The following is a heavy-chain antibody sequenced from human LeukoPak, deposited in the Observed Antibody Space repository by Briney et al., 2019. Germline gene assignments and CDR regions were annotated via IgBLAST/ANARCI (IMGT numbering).Heavy chain of an antibody. CDR3: AKVPRQHDNWFDP. CDR1: GFTFSSHS. Sequence: GGSLRLACAASGFTFSSHSMNRVRQAPGKGLEWISYISSDSTIIHYADSVKGRFTISRDDAKSSLYLQMNSLRAEDTAIYYCAKVPRQHDNWFDPWGQGTLVTVSS. V-gene: IGHV3-48*01. D-gene: IGHD3-9*01. J-gene: IGHJ5*02. CDR2: ISSDSTII.